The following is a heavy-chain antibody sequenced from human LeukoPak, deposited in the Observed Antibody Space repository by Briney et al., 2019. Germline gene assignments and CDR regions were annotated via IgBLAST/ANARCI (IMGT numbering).Heavy chain of an antibody. CDR2: IYPGDSDT. V-gene: IGHV5-51*03. Sequence: PGQSLKISCEGSGYSFTTYWIGWVRQMPGKGLEWMGIIYPGDSDTRYSPSFQGQVTISADKSISTAYLQWSSLKASDTAMYYCARSASGSSSPDGHFDYWGRGTLVTVSS. CDR3: ARSASGSSSPDGHFDY. J-gene: IGHJ4*02. CDR1: GYSFTTYW. D-gene: IGHD1-26*01.